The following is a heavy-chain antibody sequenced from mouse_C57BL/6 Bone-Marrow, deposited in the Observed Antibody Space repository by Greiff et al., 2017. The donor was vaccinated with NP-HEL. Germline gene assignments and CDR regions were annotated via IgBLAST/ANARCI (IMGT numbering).Heavy chain of an antibody. CDR1: GYTFTSYW. CDR2: IDPSDSYT. J-gene: IGHJ2*01. CDR3: ARDYGSRYYFDY. Sequence: QVQLQQPGAELVKPGASVKLSCKASGYTFTSYWMQWVKQRPGQGLAWIGEIDPSDSYTNYNQKFKGKATLTVDTSSSTAYIQLSSLTSEDSAVYYCARDYGSRYYFDYWGQGTTLTVSS. V-gene: IGHV1-50*01. D-gene: IGHD1-1*01.